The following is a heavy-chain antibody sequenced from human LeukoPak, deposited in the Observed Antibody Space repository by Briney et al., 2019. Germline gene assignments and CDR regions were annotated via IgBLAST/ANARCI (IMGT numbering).Heavy chain of an antibody. V-gene: IGHV3-74*01. CDR2: MNGDGSNT. CDR3: VRGLDY. Sequence: WGTLRLSCAASGFTFSSYWLHWVRQAQGTGLVWVSSMNGDGSNTNYADPAKGRFTISRDNTNNTLYFQKHSPIAEDTAVYYFVRGLDYWGQGTLVAV. CDR1: GFTFSSYW. J-gene: IGHJ4*02.